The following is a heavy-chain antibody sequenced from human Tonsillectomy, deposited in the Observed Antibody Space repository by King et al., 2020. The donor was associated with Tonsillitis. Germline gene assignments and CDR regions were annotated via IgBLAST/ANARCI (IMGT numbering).Heavy chain of an antibody. CDR1: GYTFTNFY. D-gene: IGHD3-16*01. CDR3: ARDSPGLSAFDI. V-gene: IGHV1-46*01. CDR2: INPSGGST. J-gene: IGHJ3*02. Sequence: QLVQSGAEVKKPGASVKVSCKASGYTFTNFYMHWVRQAPGQGLEWMGIINPSGGSTSYAQKFQGRVTMTRDTSTSTVYMALSSLRSDDTAVYYCARDSPGLSAFDIWGQGTMVPVSP.